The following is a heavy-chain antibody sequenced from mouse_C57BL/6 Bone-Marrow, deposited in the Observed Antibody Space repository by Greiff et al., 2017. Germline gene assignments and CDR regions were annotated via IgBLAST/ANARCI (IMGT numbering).Heavy chain of an antibody. CDR2: IYPGGGYT. CDR3: ARCYYSNLDY. CDR1: GYTFTNYW. Sequence: QVQLKESGAELVRPGTSVKMSCKASGYTFTNYWIGWAKQRPGHGLEWIGDIYPGGGYTNYNEKFNGKATLTADKSSSTAYMQFSSLTSEDSAIYYCARCYYSNLDYWDQGTTLTVSS. V-gene: IGHV1-63*01. J-gene: IGHJ2*01. D-gene: IGHD2-5*01.